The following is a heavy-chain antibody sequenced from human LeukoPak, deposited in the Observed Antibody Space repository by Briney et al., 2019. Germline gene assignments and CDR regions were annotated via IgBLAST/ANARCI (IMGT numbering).Heavy chain of an antibody. CDR1: GFTFSSYS. CDR3: AKGHSSSWSIFDY. J-gene: IGHJ4*02. CDR2: ISSSSTYI. V-gene: IGHV3-21*04. D-gene: IGHD6-13*01. Sequence: GGSLRLSCAASGFTFSSYSMNWVRQAPGKGLEWVSSISSSSTYIYYADSVKGRFTISRDNSKNTLYLQMNSLRADDTAVYHCAKGHSSSWSIFDYWGQGTLVTVSS.